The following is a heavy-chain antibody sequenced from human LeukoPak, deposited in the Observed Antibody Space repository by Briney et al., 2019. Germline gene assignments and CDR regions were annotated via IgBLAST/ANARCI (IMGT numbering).Heavy chain of an antibody. CDR2: IYYSGST. CDR1: GGSISSSSYY. Sequence: SETPSLTCTVSGGSISSSSYYWGWIRQPPGKGLEWIGSIYYSGSTYYNPSLKSRVTISVDTSKNQFSLKLSSVTAADTAVYYCARQEFGIVVVTKHYYFDYWGQGTLVTVSS. J-gene: IGHJ4*02. V-gene: IGHV4-39*01. CDR3: ARQEFGIVVVTKHYYFDY. D-gene: IGHD3-22*01.